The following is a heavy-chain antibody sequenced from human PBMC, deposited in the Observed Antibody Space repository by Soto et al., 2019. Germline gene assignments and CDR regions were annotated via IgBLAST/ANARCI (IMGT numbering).Heavy chain of an antibody. CDR2: INHSGST. D-gene: IGHD6-13*01. Sequence: SETLSLTCAVYGGSFSGYYWSWIRRPPGKGLEWIGEINHSGSTNYNLSLKSRVTISVDTSKNQFSLKLSSVTAADTAAYYCARDPARSIAAAENYYGMDVWGQGTTVTVSS. CDR3: ARDPARSIAAAENYYGMDV. J-gene: IGHJ6*02. V-gene: IGHV4-34*01. CDR1: GGSFSGYY.